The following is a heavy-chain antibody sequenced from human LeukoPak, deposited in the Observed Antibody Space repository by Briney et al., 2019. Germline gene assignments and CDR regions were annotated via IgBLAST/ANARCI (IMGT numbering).Heavy chain of an antibody. Sequence: GGSLRLSCAASGFTFSSYGMHWVRQAPGKGLEWVAVISYDGSNKYYADSVKGRFTISRDNSKNTLYLQMNSLRAEDTAVYYCAKEEHDSSGYYLRGQGILVTVSS. J-gene: IGHJ4*02. CDR2: ISYDGSNK. D-gene: IGHD3-22*01. CDR3: AKEEHDSSGYYL. CDR1: GFTFSSYG. V-gene: IGHV3-30*18.